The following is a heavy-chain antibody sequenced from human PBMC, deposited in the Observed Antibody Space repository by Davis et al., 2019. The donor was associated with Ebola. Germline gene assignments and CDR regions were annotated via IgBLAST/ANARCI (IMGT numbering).Heavy chain of an antibody. CDR1: GGTFSIYA. Sequence: SVTVSCKASGGTFSIYAISWVRQAPGQGLEWMGGIIPILGIANYAQKFQGRVTITADGSTSTAYMELSSLRSEGTAVYYCARDLSMAAAAPYYYYGMDVWGQGTTVTVSS. CDR2: IIPILGIA. V-gene: IGHV1-69*10. J-gene: IGHJ6*02. D-gene: IGHD6-13*01. CDR3: ARDLSMAAAAPYYYYGMDV.